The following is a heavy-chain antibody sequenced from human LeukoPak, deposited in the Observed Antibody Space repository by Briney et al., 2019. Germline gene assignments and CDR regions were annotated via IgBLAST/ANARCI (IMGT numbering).Heavy chain of an antibody. Sequence: SETLSLTCTASGGSISSYYWSWIRQPAGKGLEWIGRIYTSGSTNYNPFLKSRVTMSVDTSKNQFSLKLSSVTAADTAVYYCARENSNYVIDYWGQGTLVTVSS. V-gene: IGHV4-4*07. CDR3: ARENSNYVIDY. CDR2: IYTSGST. D-gene: IGHD4-11*01. CDR1: GGSISSYY. J-gene: IGHJ4*02.